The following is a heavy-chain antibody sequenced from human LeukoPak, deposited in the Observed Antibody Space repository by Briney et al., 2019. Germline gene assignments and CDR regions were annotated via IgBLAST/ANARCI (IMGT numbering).Heavy chain of an antibody. V-gene: IGHV3-15*01. CDR1: GFTFSNAW. Sequence: GGSLRLSCAASGFTFSNAWMSWVRQAPGKGLEWLGRIKSKTDGGTTDYAAPVKGRFTISRDDSKNTLYLQMNSLKTEDTAVYYCTTDYDILTGYSYSGQGTLVTVSS. J-gene: IGHJ4*02. D-gene: IGHD3-9*01. CDR3: TTDYDILTGYSY. CDR2: IKSKTDGGTT.